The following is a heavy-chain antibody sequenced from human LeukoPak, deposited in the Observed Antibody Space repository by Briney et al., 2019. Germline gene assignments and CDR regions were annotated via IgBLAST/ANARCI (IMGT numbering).Heavy chain of an antibody. CDR3: ARVGHSSGWYAEVY. Sequence: GTSVKVSCKASGYIFTGYYMHWVRQAPGQGLEWMGRMNPNSGGTNYAQKFQGRVTMTRDTSISTAYMELSRLRSDDTAVYYCARVGHSSGWYAEVYWGQGTLVTVSS. D-gene: IGHD6-19*01. V-gene: IGHV1-2*06. J-gene: IGHJ4*02. CDR2: MNPNSGGT. CDR1: GYIFTGYY.